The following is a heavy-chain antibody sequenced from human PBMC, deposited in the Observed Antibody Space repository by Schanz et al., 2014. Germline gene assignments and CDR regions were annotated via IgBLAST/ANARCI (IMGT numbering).Heavy chain of an antibody. CDR1: GDSISNSHW. CDR3: AREIESSMIRGVID. D-gene: IGHD3-10*01. Sequence: QVQLQESGPGLVKPSGTLSLTCTVSGDSISNSHWWNWVRQPPGKGLEWIGVIYHGGTTIYNPSPESRVTISIDKSKNQFSVRLTSVTAADTAVYYCAREIESSMIRGVIDWGQGTLVTVSS. J-gene: IGHJ4*02. CDR2: IYHGGTT. V-gene: IGHV4-4*02.